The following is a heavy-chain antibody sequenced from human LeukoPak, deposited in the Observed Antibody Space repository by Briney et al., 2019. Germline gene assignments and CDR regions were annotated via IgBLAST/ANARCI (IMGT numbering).Heavy chain of an antibody. V-gene: IGHV3-23*01. J-gene: IGHJ4*02. CDR3: AKSGSYWYYFDY. CDR1: GFTFSSYA. Sequence: GESLRLSCAASGFTFSSYAMSWVRQPPGKGLEWVSAISGSGGSTYYADSVKGRFTISRDNSKNTLYLQMNSLRAEDTAVYYCAKSGSYWYYFDYWGQGTLVTVSS. D-gene: IGHD3-10*01. CDR2: ISGSGGST.